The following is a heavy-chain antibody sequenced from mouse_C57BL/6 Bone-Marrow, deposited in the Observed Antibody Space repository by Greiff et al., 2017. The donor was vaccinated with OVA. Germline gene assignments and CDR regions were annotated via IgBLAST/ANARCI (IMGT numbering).Heavy chain of an antibody. CDR1: GYTFTDYY. D-gene: IGHD1-1*01. J-gene: IGHJ4*01. CDR2: IYPGSGNT. CDR3: ARADYYGSSYDAMDY. Sequence: VQLQESGAELVRPGASVKLSCKASGYTFTDYYINWVKQRPGQGLEWIARIYPGSGNTYSNEKFKGKATLTAEKSSSTAYMQLSSLTSEDSAVYFCARADYYGSSYDAMDYWGQGTSVTVSS. V-gene: IGHV1-76*01.